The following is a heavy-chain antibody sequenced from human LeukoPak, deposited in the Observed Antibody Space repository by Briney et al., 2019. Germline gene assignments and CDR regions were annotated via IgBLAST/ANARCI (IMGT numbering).Heavy chain of an antibody. J-gene: IGHJ6*03. CDR1: GGSISTYY. Sequence: SSETLSLTCTVSGGSISTYYWTWLRQPPGKGLEWLGYISYSGSTNYNPSLKSRVTISVDTSKNQFSLKLSSVTAADTAVYYCARDVRYSTNYYYMDVWGKGTTVTVSS. CDR2: ISYSGST. V-gene: IGHV4-59*01. D-gene: IGHD2/OR15-2a*01. CDR3: ARDVRYSTNYYYMDV.